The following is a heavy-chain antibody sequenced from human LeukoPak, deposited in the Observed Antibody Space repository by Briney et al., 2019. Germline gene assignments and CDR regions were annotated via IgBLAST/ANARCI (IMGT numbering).Heavy chain of an antibody. CDR3: AREGDTMVRGAADYYCGMDV. CDR2: ISSSSSYI. J-gene: IGHJ6*04. CDR1: GFTFSSYS. V-gene: IGHV3-21*01. D-gene: IGHD3-10*01. Sequence: GGSLRLSCAASGFTFSSYSMNWVRQAPGKGLEWVSSISSSSSYIYYADSVKGRFTISRDNAKNSLYLQMNSLRAEDTAVYYCAREGDTMVRGAADYYCGMDVWGKGTTVTVSS.